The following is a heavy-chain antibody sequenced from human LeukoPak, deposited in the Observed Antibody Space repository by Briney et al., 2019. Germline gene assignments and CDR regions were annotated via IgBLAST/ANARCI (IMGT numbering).Heavy chain of an antibody. J-gene: IGHJ6*03. CDR2: IYYSGST. D-gene: IGHD1-1*01. Sequence: PSETLSLTCTVSGGSISSYYWTWFRQPPGKGLEWIGYIYYSGSTNYNPSLKSRVTISVDTSKNQFSLKLSSVTAADTAVYYCARDLEGRQYKYYYYYYMDVWGKGTTVTVSS. CDR1: GGSISSYY. V-gene: IGHV4-59*12. CDR3: ARDLEGRQYKYYYYYYMDV.